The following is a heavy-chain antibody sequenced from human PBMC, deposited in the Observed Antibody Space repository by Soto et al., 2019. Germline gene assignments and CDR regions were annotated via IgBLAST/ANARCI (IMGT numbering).Heavy chain of an antibody. CDR2: ISYDGSNK. Sequence: PGGSLRLSCAASGFTFSSYGMHWVRQAPGKGLEWVAVISYDGSNKYYADSVKGRFTISRDNSKNTLYLQMNSLRAEDTAVYYCAKDLGTTSYYYGMDAWGQGTTVTVSS. CDR1: GFTFSSYG. V-gene: IGHV3-30*18. CDR3: AKDLGTTSYYYGMDA. J-gene: IGHJ6*02. D-gene: IGHD1-1*01.